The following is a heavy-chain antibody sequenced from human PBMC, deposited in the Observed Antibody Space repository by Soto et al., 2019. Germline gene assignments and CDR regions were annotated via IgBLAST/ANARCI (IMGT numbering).Heavy chain of an antibody. J-gene: IGHJ3*02. CDR2: VIPIFGTA. CDR1: GGTFSSYA. Sequence: GASVKVSCKASGGTFSSYAISWVRQAPGQGLEWMGGVIPIFGTANYAQKFQGRVTTTADESTSTAYMELSSLRSEDTAVYYCARSLTYYYDSSRIRGAFDIWGQGTMVTVSS. D-gene: IGHD3-22*01. CDR3: ARSLTYYYDSSRIRGAFDI. V-gene: IGHV1-69*13.